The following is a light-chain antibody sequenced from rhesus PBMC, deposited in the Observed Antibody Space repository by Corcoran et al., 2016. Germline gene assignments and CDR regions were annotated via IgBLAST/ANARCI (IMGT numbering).Light chain of an antibody. V-gene: IGKV3-42*02. CDR1: QSVGST. CDR3: QKYNDWPT. J-gene: IGKJ4*01. CDR2: YAS. Sequence: PGERATLSCRASQSVGSTLAWYQQKPGQAPRLLIYYASSRATGIPGRCSGSGSGTEFTLTISSLEPEDVGVYYCQKYNDWPTFGGGTKVEIK.